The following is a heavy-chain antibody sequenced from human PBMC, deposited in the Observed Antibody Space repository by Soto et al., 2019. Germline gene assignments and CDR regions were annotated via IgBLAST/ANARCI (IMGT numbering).Heavy chain of an antibody. CDR3: GGGPDYRNNYYYGMDV. CDR1: GFIFDSYA. D-gene: IGHD3-10*01. Sequence: GGSLRLSCTASGFIFDSYAMSWVRQAPGKGLECISTISGSGHNTYYADSVKGRFTISRDSSKDTVYLQMNNLRADDTAAYFCGGGPDYRNNYYYGMDVWGQGTTVTVSS. V-gene: IGHV3-23*01. CDR2: ISGSGHNT. J-gene: IGHJ6*02.